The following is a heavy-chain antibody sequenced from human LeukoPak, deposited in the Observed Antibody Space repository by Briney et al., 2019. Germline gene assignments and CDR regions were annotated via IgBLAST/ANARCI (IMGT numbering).Heavy chain of an antibody. V-gene: IGHV4-38-2*02. Sequence: SETLSLTCTVSGGSIRGYYWGWIRQPPGKGLEWIGSIYHSGSTYYNPSLKSRVTISVDTSKNQFSLNLNSVTAADTAVYYCARFYYGDFTFDYWGQGTLVTVSS. J-gene: IGHJ4*02. D-gene: IGHD4-17*01. CDR2: IYHSGST. CDR3: ARFYYGDFTFDY. CDR1: GGSIRGYY.